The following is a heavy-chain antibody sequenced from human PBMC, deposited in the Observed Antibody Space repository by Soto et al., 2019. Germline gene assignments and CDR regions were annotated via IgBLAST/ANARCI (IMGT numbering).Heavy chain of an antibody. J-gene: IGHJ5*02. V-gene: IGHV3-30*18. D-gene: IGHD6-13*01. CDR2: ISYDGSHK. CDR1: GFSFSSYA. Sequence: QVQLVESGGGVVQPGRSLRLSCQTSGFSFSSYAMHWVRQAPGKGLEWVGVISYDGSHKFYGESVKGRFTISRDKSKNTLYLQMPSLTTDDTGVYYCAKVAGVATGGTVGGLDPWGQGTLVTVSS. CDR3: AKVAGVATGGTVGGLDP.